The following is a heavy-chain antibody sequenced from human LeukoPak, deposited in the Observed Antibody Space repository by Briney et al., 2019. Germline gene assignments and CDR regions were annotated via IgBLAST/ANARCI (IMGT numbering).Heavy chain of an antibody. CDR3: ARDDYGDLLFDL. J-gene: IGHJ2*01. D-gene: IGHD4-17*01. CDR2: ISSSSSTI. CDR1: GFTFSSYE. V-gene: IGHV3-48*03. Sequence: GGSLRLSCAASGFTFSSYEMNWVRQAPGKGLEWVSYISSSSSTIYYADSVKGRFIISRDNAKNSLYLQMNSLRAEDTAVYYCARDDYGDLLFDLWGRGTLVTVSS.